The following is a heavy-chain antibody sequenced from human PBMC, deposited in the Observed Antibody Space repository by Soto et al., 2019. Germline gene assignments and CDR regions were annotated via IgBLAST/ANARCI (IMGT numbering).Heavy chain of an antibody. Sequence: SETLSLTCTVSGGSISSYYWSWIRQPPGKGLEWIGYIYYSGSTNYNPSLKSRVTMSVDTSKKQFSLKLSSVTAADTAVYYCARSDSSGYWFDPWGQGTQVTVSS. CDR1: GGSISSYY. CDR3: ARSDSSGYWFDP. CDR2: IYYSGST. V-gene: IGHV4-59*08. J-gene: IGHJ5*02. D-gene: IGHD3-22*01.